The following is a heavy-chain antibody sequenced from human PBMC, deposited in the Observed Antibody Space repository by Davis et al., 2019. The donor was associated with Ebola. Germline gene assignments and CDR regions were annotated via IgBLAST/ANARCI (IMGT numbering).Heavy chain of an antibody. CDR2: IYYSGST. J-gene: IGHJ4*02. V-gene: IGHV4-59*01. D-gene: IGHD2-2*03. CDR3: ARESFTAVGLV. Sequence: GSLRLSCAVYGGSFSGYYWSWIRQPPGKGLEWIGYIYYSGSTNYNPSLKSRVTISVDTSKNQFSLKLSSVTAADTAVYYCARESFTAVGLVWGQGTLVTVSS. CDR1: GGSFSGYY.